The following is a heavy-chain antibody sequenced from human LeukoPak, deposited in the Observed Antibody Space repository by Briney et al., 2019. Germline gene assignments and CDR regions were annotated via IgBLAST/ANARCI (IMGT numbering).Heavy chain of an antibody. D-gene: IGHD3-10*01. J-gene: IGHJ4*02. CDR1: GFTFDSYA. CDR3: ASGYTYYYGSGIYY. V-gene: IGHV3-30-3*01. CDR2: ISYDGSNK. Sequence: PGRSLRLSCAVSGFTFDSYAMHWVRQAPGKGLEWVAVISYDGSNKYYTDSVKGRFTISRDNSKNSLYLQMNSLRAGDTAVYYCASGYTYYYGSGIYYWGQGTLVTVSS.